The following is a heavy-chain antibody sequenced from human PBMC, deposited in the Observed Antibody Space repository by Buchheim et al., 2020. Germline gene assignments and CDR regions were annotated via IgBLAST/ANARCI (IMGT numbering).Heavy chain of an antibody. CDR1: GDPLSSYNYF. Sequence: QVQLQESGPGLVKPSETLSLTCTVSGDPLSSYNYFWGWIRQPPGKGLDWIGYIHYSGSTNSSPYLQSRITMSVDTSKNQFSLNVNSVTAAETAVYYCAAIATDVSRWFDAWGQGTL. J-gene: IGHJ5*02. D-gene: IGHD6-13*01. V-gene: IGHV4-39*01. CDR2: IHYSGST. CDR3: AAIATDVSRWFDA.